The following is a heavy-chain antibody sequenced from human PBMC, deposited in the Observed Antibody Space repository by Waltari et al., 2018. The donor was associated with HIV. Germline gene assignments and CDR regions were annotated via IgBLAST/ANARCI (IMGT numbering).Heavy chain of an antibody. D-gene: IGHD1-26*01. CDR3: ATFQWELSSAFDI. V-gene: IGHV4-39*01. J-gene: IGHJ3*02. CDR2: IYYSGST. CDR1: GGSISSSSYY. Sequence: QLQLQESGPGLVKPSETLSLTCTVSGGSISSSSYYWGWIRQPPGKGLEWIGSIYYSGSTYYNPSLKSRVTISVDTSKNQFSLKLSSVTAADTAVYYCATFQWELSSAFDIWGQGTMVTVSS.